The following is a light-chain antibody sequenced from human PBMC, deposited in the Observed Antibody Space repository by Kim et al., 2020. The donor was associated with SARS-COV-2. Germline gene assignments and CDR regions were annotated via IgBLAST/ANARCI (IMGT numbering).Light chain of an antibody. V-gene: IGLV3-21*04. CDR1: NIGSKS. CDR2: YDS. Sequence: SYELTQPPSVSVAPGKTARITCGGNNIGSKSVHWYQQNPGQAPVLVIYYDSDRPSGIPERFSGSNSGNTATLTISRVEAGDEADYYCQVWDSSSDHVVFG. CDR3: QVWDSSSDHVV. J-gene: IGLJ2*01.